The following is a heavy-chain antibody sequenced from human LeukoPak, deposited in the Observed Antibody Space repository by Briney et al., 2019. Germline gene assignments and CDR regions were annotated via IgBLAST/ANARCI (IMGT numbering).Heavy chain of an antibody. CDR3: ATSSSIAAAATAFDF. CDR1: GYTFRSYG. D-gene: IGHD6-13*01. Sequence: ASVKVSCKASGYTFRSYGFSWVRQAPGQGLEWMGWISAYNGNTNYAQNLQGRVTMTTDTSTSTAYMELRSLRSDDTAVYYCATSSSIAAAATAFDFWGQGTLVTVSS. J-gene: IGHJ4*02. V-gene: IGHV1-18*01. CDR2: ISAYNGNT.